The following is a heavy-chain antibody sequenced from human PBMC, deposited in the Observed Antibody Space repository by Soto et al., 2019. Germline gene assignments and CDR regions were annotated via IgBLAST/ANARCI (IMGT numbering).Heavy chain of an antibody. CDR3: ARRCIKGNGGNQDSFDI. J-gene: IGHJ3*02. CDR2: VIPIFGTT. D-gene: IGHD2-15*01. V-gene: IGHV1-69*01. Sequence: QVQLVQSGAEVKKPGSSVKVSCKASGGTFRNYAFSWVRQAPGQGLEWMGEVIPIFGTTPYAQKFQGRVTITADESTNTAYLELSSMRSADTAVYYCARRCIKGNGGNQDSFDIWGQGTMVTVSS. CDR1: GGTFRNYA.